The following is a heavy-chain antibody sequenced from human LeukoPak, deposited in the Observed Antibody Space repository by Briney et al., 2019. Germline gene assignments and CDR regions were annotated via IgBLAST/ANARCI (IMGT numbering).Heavy chain of an antibody. J-gene: IGHJ5*02. Sequence: SETLSFTCTVSGGSISSSIYYWGWIRQPQGKGLEWIANIFYSGSTYYNPSLKSRVTISIDTSKNQFSLKLTSVTAADTAVYYCARAGRYYDFWSAWGQGTLVTVSS. CDR1: GGSISSSIYY. CDR2: IFYSGST. V-gene: IGHV4-39*07. CDR3: ARAGRYYDFWSA. D-gene: IGHD3-3*01.